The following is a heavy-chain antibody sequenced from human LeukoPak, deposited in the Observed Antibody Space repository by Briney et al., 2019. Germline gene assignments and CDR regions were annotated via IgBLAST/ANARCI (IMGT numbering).Heavy chain of an antibody. D-gene: IGHD2-21*01. CDR3: ARDQRLHMADAFDI. CDR2: MNPNSGNT. Sequence: ASVKVSCKASGYTFTSYDINWVRQATGQGLEWMGWMNPNSGNTGYAQKFQGRVTMTRNTSISTAYMELSSLRSEDTAVYYCARDQRLHMADAFDIWGQGTMVTVSS. J-gene: IGHJ3*02. V-gene: IGHV1-8*01. CDR1: GYTFTSYD.